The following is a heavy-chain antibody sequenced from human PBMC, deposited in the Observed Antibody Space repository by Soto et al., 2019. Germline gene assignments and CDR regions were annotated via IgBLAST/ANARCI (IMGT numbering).Heavy chain of an antibody. CDR2: INHSGSA. CDR3: ARHSYYYGSTYGCWLDP. V-gene: IGHV4-34*01. Sequence: SETLSLTCAVYGESFSGHIWTWIRQTPGKGLQWIGQINHSGSASYNPSLKSRVTISVHTSNSQFSLELSSVTAADTAVYYCARHSYYYGSTYGCWLDPWGQGTLVTVSS. J-gene: IGHJ5*02. D-gene: IGHD3-10*01. CDR1: GESFSGHI.